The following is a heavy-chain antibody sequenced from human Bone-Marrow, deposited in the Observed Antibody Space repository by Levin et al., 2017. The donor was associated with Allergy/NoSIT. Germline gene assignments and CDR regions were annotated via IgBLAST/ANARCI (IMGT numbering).Heavy chain of an antibody. D-gene: IGHD2-15*01. CDR1: GSSFSSGFH. J-gene: IGHJ4*02. Sequence: SQTLSLTCNVSGSSFSSGFHWGWIRQPPGKGLEWIGSIYHNGKTNYNPSLKSRVTVSLDTSKNQFSLRLSSVTAADTALYHCARVVGVMIPAAIDYWGQGTLVTVSS. V-gene: IGHV4-38-2*02. CDR2: IYHNGKT. CDR3: ARVVGVMIPAAIDY.